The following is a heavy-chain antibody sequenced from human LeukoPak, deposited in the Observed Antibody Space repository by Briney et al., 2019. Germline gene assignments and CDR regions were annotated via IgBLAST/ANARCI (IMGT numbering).Heavy chain of an antibody. D-gene: IGHD3-22*01. CDR1: GFTFDDYA. CDR2: ISWNSGSI. Sequence: GRSLRLSCAASGFTFDDYAMHWVRQAPGKGLEWVSGISWNSGSIGYADSVKGRFTISRDNAKNSLYLQMNSLRAEDTAVYYCARDPEGDYYDSSGPGDYWGQGTLVTVSS. J-gene: IGHJ4*02. V-gene: IGHV3-9*01. CDR3: ARDPEGDYYDSSGPGDY.